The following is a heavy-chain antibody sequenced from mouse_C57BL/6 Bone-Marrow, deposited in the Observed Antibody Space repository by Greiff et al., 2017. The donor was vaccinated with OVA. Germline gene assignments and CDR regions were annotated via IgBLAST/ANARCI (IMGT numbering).Heavy chain of an antibody. V-gene: IGHV1-53*01. J-gene: IGHJ4*01. CDR1: GYTFTSYW. D-gene: IGHD3-2*02. Sequence: QVQLQQPGTELVKPGASVKLSCKASGYTFTSYWMHWVKQRPGQGLEWIGNINPSNGGTNYNEKFKSKATLTIDKSSSTAYMQLSSLTSEDSAVYYCARPTAQGYYAMDYWGQGTSVTVSS. CDR3: ARPTAQGYYAMDY. CDR2: INPSNGGT.